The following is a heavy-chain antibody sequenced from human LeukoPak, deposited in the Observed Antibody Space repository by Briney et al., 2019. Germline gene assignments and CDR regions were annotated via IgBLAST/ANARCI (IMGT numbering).Heavy chain of an antibody. CDR2: INHSGST. J-gene: IGHJ1*01. Sequence: SETLSLTCADYGGSFRGYYWSWIRQPPGKGLEWLGEINHSGSTNYNPSLKSRVTISVDTSKNQFSLKLSSVTAADTAVSYCARVDTALADEYFQHWGQGTLVTVSS. V-gene: IGHV4-34*01. CDR1: GGSFRGYY. D-gene: IGHD5-18*01. CDR3: ARVDTALADEYFQH.